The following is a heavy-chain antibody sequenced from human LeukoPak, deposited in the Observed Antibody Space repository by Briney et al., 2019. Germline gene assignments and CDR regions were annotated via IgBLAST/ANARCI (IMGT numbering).Heavy chain of an antibody. CDR1: GYTFTSYA. CDR2: LSTDNGDT. CDR3: ARHGGIGPKRDYFDY. V-gene: IGHV1-18*01. D-gene: IGHD3-16*01. Sequence: GASVKVSCKASGYTFTSYAMNWVRQAPGQGLEWMGWLSTDNGDTNYAQKFQGRVTMTTDTSTTTAHMELRSLTSDDTAIYYCARHGGIGPKRDYFDYWGPGTLVTVSS. J-gene: IGHJ4*02.